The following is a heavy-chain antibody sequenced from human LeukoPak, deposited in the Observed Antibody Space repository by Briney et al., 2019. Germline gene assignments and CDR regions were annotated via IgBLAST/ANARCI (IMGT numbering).Heavy chain of an antibody. J-gene: IGHJ5*02. Sequence: GGSLRLSCAASEFTFSSYWMHWVRQAPGEWLVWVSRISGDGSSTSYADSVKGRFTISRDNGKNTLYLQMNSLRAEDTAVYYCTRRVDATRWYDPWGQGTLVTVSS. CDR1: EFTFSSYW. V-gene: IGHV3-74*01. CDR3: TRRVDATRWYDP. CDR2: ISGDGSST. D-gene: IGHD2-15*01.